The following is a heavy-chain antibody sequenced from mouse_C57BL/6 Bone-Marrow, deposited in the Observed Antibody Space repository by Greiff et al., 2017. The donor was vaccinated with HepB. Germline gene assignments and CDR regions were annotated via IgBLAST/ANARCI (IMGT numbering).Heavy chain of an antibody. V-gene: IGHV5-4*01. CDR2: ISDGGSYT. D-gene: IGHD1-1*01. J-gene: IGHJ1*03. CDR3: ARDTDSHYYGSSYGYFDV. Sequence: EVQVVESGGGLVKPGGSLKLSCAASGFTFSSYAMSWVRQTPEKRLEWVATISDGGSYTYYPDNVKGRFTISRDNAKNNLYLQMSHLKSEDTAMYYCARDTDSHYYGSSYGYFDVWGTGTTVTVSS. CDR1: GFTFSSYA.